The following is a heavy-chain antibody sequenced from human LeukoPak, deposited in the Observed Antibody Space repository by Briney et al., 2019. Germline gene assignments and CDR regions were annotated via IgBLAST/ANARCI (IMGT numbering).Heavy chain of an antibody. CDR3: AKGPSGIYDILTGHSDY. J-gene: IGHJ4*02. V-gene: IGHV3-23*01. CDR1: GFTFSSYA. CDR2: ISGSGGST. Sequence: GGSPRLSCAASGFTFSSYAMSWVRQAPGKGLEWVSAISGSGGSTYYADSVKGRFTISRDNSKNTLYLQMSSLRAEDTAVYYCAKGPSGIYDILTGHSDYWGQGTLVTVSS. D-gene: IGHD3-9*01.